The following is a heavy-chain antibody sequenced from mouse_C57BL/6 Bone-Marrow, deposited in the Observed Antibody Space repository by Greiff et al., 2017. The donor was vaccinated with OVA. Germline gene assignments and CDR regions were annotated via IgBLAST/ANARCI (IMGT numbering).Heavy chain of an antibody. V-gene: IGHV1-81*01. CDR1: GYTFTSYG. CDR2: IYPRSGNT. Sequence: VQLQQSGAELARPGASVKLSCKASGYTFTSYGISWVKQRTGQGLEWIGEIYPRSGNTYYNEKFKGTATLTADKSSRTAYMEVRSLTSDDSAVYFCARLRRVAWFAYWGQGTLVTVSA. CDR3: ARLRRVAWFAY. J-gene: IGHJ3*01.